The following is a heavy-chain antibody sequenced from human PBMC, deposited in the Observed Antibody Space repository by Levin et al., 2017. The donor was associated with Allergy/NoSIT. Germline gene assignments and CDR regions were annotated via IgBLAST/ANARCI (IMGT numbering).Heavy chain of an antibody. J-gene: IGHJ4*02. D-gene: IGHD4-17*01. CDR3: ARGDYGDFHWHLDN. CDR2: ISFSSSTI. Sequence: HPGGSLRLSCAASGFTFSSYSMNWVRQAPGKGLEWVSYISFSSSTIYYADSVKGRFTISRDNAKNSLFLQMNSLRDEDTAVYYCARGDYGDFHWHLDNWGQGTLVTVSS. CDR1: GFTFSSYS. V-gene: IGHV3-48*02.